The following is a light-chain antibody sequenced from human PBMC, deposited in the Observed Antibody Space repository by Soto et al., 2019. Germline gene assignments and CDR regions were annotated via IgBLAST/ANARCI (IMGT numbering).Light chain of an antibody. V-gene: IGLV2-14*01. Sequence: QSALTQPASVSGSPGQSITISCTGTSSDVGGYNYVSWYQQDPGKAPKVMIYDVSNRPSGVSHRFSASKSGNTASLAISGLQADDEADYYCRSYPTCSTYVFGTGTTVTVL. CDR2: DVS. J-gene: IGLJ1*01. CDR3: RSYPTCSTYV. CDR1: SSDVGGYNY.